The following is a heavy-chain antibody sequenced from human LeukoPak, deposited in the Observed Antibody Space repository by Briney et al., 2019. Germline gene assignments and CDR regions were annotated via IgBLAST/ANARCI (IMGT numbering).Heavy chain of an antibody. CDR1: GFTFSSYW. J-gene: IGHJ4*02. CDR2: IKQDGSEK. CDR3: ARMGMYYDSSGYYYDY. Sequence: GGSLRLSCAASGFTFSSYWMSWVRQAPGKGLEWVANIKQDGSEKYYVDSVKGRFTISRDNAKNSLYLQMNSLRAEDTAVYYCARMGMYYDSSGYYYDYWGQGTLVTVSS. V-gene: IGHV3-7*01. D-gene: IGHD3-22*01.